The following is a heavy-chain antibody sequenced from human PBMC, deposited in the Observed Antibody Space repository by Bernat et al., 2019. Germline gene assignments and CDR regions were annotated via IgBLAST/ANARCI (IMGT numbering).Heavy chain of an antibody. D-gene: IGHD6-13*01. CDR3: ARSGGPRSSTDAFDI. CDR1: GFTFSSYG. CDR2: IWYDGSNK. J-gene: IGHJ3*02. Sequence: QVQLVESGGGVVQPGRSRRLSCAASGFTFSSYGMHGVRQAPGKGLEWVAVIWYDGSNKYYADSVKGRFTISRDNSKNTLYLQMNSLRAEDTAVYYCARSGGPRSSTDAFDIWGQGTMVTVSS. V-gene: IGHV3-33*01.